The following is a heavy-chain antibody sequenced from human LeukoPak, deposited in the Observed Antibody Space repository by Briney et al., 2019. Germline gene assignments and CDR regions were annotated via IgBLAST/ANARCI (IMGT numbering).Heavy chain of an antibody. V-gene: IGHV4-4*07. Sequence: TQSLTCTVSGGSMSSYSLSWIRLPAGKGVEWIGRINRSGSTNYNPSLKSRVTMSLEKSKKQFSLKLNSVTAADTAVYYCARQQLKTMASFDYWGQGTLVTVSS. CDR2: INRSGST. D-gene: IGHD4/OR15-4a*01. CDR3: ARQQLKTMASFDY. J-gene: IGHJ4*02. CDR1: GGSMSSYS.